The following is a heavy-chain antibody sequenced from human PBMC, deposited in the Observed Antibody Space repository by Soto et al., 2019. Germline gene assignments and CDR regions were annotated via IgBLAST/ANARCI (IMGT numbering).Heavy chain of an antibody. V-gene: IGHV3-30*18. CDR1: GFTFSSYG. D-gene: IGHD3-3*01. CDR2: ISYDGSNK. J-gene: IGHJ4*02. CDR3: AKDQTPYDFWSGYRYGPFDY. Sequence: LRLSCAASGFTFSSYGMHWVRQAPGKGLEWVAVISYDGSNKYYADSVKGRFTISRDNSKNTLYLQMNSLRAEDTAVYYCAKDQTPYDFWSGYRYGPFDYWGQGTLVTVSS.